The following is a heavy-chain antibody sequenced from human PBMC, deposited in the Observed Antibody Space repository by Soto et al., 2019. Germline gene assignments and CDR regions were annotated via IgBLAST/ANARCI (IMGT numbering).Heavy chain of an antibody. J-gene: IGHJ4*02. D-gene: IGHD4-17*01. CDR2: ISGSGGST. V-gene: IGHV3-23*01. CDR3: ATSTVNFDY. CDR1: GFTFSSYA. Sequence: EVQLLESGGGLVQPGGSLRLSCATSGFTFSSYAMSWVRQAPGKGLEWVSDISGSGGSTYYADSVKGRFTISRDNSKNTRYLQMNSLRAEDTAVYYCATSTVNFDYWGQGTLVTVSS.